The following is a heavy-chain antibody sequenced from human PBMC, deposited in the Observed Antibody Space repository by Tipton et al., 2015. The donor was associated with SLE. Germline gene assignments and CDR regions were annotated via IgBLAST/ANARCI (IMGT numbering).Heavy chain of an antibody. CDR1: GYTFSNNA. D-gene: IGHD1-26*01. CDR3: ATSLYTGSSGTFDI. V-gene: IGHV1-18*01. J-gene: IGHJ3*02. Sequence: QSGPEVKKPGASVKVSCKASGYTFSNNAISWVRQAPGQGLEWMGWISAYNGNTDYPQKLQGRVTMTTDTLTDTAYMELRSLTSDDTALYYCATSLYTGSSGTFDIWGQGTMVTVSS. CDR2: ISAYNGNT.